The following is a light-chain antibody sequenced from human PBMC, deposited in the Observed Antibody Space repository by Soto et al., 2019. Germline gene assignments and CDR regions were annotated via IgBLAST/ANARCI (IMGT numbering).Light chain of an antibody. CDR1: QSISTH. CDR3: QQSYSTLLS. Sequence: DIELTQSPSSLSASVGDRVTITCRASQSISTHLNWYQQKGGKAPKLLIHGASSLQSGVPLRFSATGSGTEFSLTIMSLQPEDFATYYCQQSYSTLLSFGGGTKVDIK. J-gene: IGKJ4*01. CDR2: GAS. V-gene: IGKV1-39*01.